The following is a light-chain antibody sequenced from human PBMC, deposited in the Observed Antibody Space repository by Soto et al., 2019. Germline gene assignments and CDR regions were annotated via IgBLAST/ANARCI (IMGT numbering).Light chain of an antibody. Sequence: ELVMTQYPATLSVSPGERATLSCRASQRISSNLAWYQQKPGQTPRLLIYGASTRATGIAARFSGSDSGTEFTLTISSLQSEDLAVYFCQQYNKWPPTFGQGTKVDIK. CDR2: GAS. V-gene: IGKV3-15*01. CDR1: QRISSN. CDR3: QQYNKWPPT. J-gene: IGKJ1*01.